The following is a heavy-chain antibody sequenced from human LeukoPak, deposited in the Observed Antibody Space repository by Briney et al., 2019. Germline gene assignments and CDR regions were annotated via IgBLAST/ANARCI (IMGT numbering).Heavy chain of an antibody. CDR3: ARSVYGDY. D-gene: IGHD5/OR15-5a*01. J-gene: IGHJ4*02. V-gene: IGHV3-53*01. CDR2: IYSGGST. CDR1: GFTFSSYG. Sequence: GRSLRLSCAASGFTFSSYGMHWVRQAPGKGLEWVSVIYSGGSTYYADSVKGRFTISRDNSKNTLYLQMNSLRAEDTAVYYCARSVYGDYWGQGTLVTVSS.